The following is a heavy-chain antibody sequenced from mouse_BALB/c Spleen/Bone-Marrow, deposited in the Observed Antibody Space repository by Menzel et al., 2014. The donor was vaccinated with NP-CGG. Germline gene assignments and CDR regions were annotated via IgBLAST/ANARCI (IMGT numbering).Heavy chain of an antibody. V-gene: IGHV5-15*02. CDR2: RSSLASSI. CDR1: GFTFSEYG. Sequence: DVKLVESGGGLVEPGGSRQLSCAASGFTFSEYGMAWVREAPGKGTVRVAFRSSLASSIYYADSVTGRFTLSREFARSTLYPEMTSLRSEDTAMSFCVRRGNGIYAMDYWGQGTPVTVSS. J-gene: IGHJ4*01. CDR3: VRRGNGIYAMDY.